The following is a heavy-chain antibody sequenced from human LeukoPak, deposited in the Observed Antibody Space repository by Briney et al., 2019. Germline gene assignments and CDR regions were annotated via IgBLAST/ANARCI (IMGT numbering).Heavy chain of an antibody. CDR3: ARVGGDTVVEYYYMDV. Sequence: ASVKVSCKAFGYTFTRHGISWVRQAPGQGLEWMGWINAYNGNTNYAQKLQGRVTMTTDTSTSTAYMELRSLRSDDTAVYYCARVGGDTVVEYYYMDVWGKGTTVTVSS. D-gene: IGHD2-2*01. CDR1: GYTFTRHG. J-gene: IGHJ6*03. V-gene: IGHV1-18*01. CDR2: INAYNGNT.